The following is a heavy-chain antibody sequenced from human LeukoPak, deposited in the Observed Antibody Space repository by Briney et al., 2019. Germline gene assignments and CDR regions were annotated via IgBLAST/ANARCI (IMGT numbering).Heavy chain of an antibody. Sequence: SETLSLTCTVSGGSISSYYWSWIRQPPGKGLEWIGYIYYGGSTNYNPSLKSRVTISVDTSKNQFSLKLSSVTAADTAVYYCARRAYCGGDCYWAFDIWGQGTMLAVSS. V-gene: IGHV4-59*08. CDR1: GGSISSYY. D-gene: IGHD2-21*02. CDR2: IYYGGST. J-gene: IGHJ3*02. CDR3: ARRAYCGGDCYWAFDI.